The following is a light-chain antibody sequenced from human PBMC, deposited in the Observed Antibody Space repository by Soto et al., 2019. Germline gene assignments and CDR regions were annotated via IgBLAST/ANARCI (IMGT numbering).Light chain of an antibody. CDR2: ATS. CDR3: QQYNNWPPWT. V-gene: IGKV3-20*01. J-gene: IGKJ1*01. Sequence: EIVLTQSPCTLSLSPGESATLSCWASQSVSNNYLAWFQQKPGQAPRLLIYATSSRATGIPDRFSGGESGTESTLTISSLQSEDFAVYYCQQYNNWPPWTFGQGTKVDIK. CDR1: QSVSNNY.